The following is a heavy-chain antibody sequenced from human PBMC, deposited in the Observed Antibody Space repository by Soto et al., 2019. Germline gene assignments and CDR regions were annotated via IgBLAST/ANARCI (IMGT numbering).Heavy chain of an antibody. D-gene: IGHD3-22*01. CDR3: ARGPYYYDSSAYYYALGFDI. CDR2: ISRGGTT. CDR1: GGSFSGYY. J-gene: IGHJ3*02. Sequence: SETLSLTCGVYGGSFSGYYWSWIRQPPGKGLEWIGEISRGGTTNYKPSLKSRVTISVDTSKNQFSLRLSSVTAADTAVYYCARGPYYYDSSAYYYALGFDIWGQGTLVTVSS. V-gene: IGHV4-34*01.